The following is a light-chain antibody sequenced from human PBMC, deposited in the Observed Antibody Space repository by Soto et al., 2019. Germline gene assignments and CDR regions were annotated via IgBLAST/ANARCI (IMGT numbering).Light chain of an antibody. Sequence: EIVMTQSPATLSVSPGERATLSCRASQSVSSKLAWYQQKHGQAPRLLIYGASTRATGIPARFSGSGSGTEFTLTISSLQSEDFAVYYWQQYNNWPPYTFGQGTKLEIK. CDR3: QQYNNWPPYT. CDR1: QSVSSK. V-gene: IGKV3-15*01. CDR2: GAS. J-gene: IGKJ2*01.